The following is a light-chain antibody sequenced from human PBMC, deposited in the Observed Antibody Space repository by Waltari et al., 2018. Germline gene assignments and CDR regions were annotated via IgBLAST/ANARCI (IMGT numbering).Light chain of an antibody. CDR1: SSDVGAYNY. J-gene: IGLJ2*01. CDR3: SSYTSVNTVV. CDR2: DVS. Sequence: QSALTQPASVSGSPGQSITISCTGSSSDVGAYNYVSCYQHHPGKAPQLIISDVSDRPSGVSDRFSGSKSGNTASLSISGLRADDEANYYCSSYTSVNTVVFGGGTKVTVL. V-gene: IGLV2-14*03.